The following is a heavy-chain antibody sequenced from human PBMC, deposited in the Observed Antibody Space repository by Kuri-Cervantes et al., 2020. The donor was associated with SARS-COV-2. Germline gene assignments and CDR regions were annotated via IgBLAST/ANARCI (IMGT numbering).Heavy chain of an antibody. V-gene: IGHV3-15*01. CDR2: IISKTDGGTT. D-gene: IGHD2-15*01. J-gene: IGHJ4*02. CDR1: GFTFSNAW. CDR3: TTVGAVVVAATPFDY. Sequence: GGSLRLSCAASGFTFSNAWMSWVRQAPGKGLEWVGRIISKTDGGTTDYAAPVKGRFTISRDDSKNTLYLQMNSLKTEDTAVYYCTTVGAVVVAATPFDYWGQGTLVTVSS.